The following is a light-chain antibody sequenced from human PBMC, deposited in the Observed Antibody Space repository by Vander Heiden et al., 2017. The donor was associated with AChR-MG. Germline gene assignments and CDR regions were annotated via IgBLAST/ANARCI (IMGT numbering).Light chain of an antibody. CDR1: QSVSSP. V-gene: IGKV3-11*01. J-gene: IGKJ4*01. CDR2: DAS. CDR3: HQRSNWPLT. Sequence: EIVLTQSPPPLSLSPGERAPLPCSASQSVSSPLAWYQQTPGQAPRLLIYDASNRATGIPARFSGSASGTYFTLTISILDPEDFALYYCHQRSNWPLTFGGGTKLEIK.